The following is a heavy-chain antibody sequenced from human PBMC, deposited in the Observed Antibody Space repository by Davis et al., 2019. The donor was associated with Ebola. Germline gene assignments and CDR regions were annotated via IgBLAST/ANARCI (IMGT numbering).Heavy chain of an antibody. CDR1: GFTFSSYW. J-gene: IGHJ6*02. Sequence: GESLKISCAASGFTFSSYWMSWVRQAPGKGLEWVANIKQDGSEKYYVDSVKGRFTISRDNAKNSLYLQMNSLRAEDTAVYYCARDDMVYAMCYYYYYYGMDVWGQGTTVTVSS. CDR2: IKQDGSEK. CDR3: ARDDMVYAMCYYYYYYGMDV. V-gene: IGHV3-7*03. D-gene: IGHD2-8*01.